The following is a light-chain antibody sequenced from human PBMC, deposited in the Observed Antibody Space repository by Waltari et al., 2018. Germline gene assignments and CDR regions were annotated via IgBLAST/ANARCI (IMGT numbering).Light chain of an antibody. CDR1: VLAGNA. V-gene: IGLV3-27*01. CDR2: KDT. J-gene: IGLJ3*02. CDR3: YSATDNNLRV. Sequence: SSELTQPPSLSVSPGPTARITCPRHVLAGNAARWFQQKPGQTPVLIIYKDTERPSGIPGRFSGSSSGSTVTLTISGAQVEDEGDYYCYSATDNNLRVFGGGTKLTVL.